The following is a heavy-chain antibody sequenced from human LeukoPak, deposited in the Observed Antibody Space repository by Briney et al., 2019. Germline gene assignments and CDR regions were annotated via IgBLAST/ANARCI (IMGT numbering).Heavy chain of an antibody. Sequence: EASVKVSCKASGGTFSSYAISWVRQAPGQGLEWMGGIIPIFGTANYAQKFRGRVTITADESTSTAYMELSSLRSEDTAVYYCASPCSSTSCQPNYYYYYYMDVWGKGTTVTVSS. CDR3: ASPCSSTSCQPNYYYYYYMDV. J-gene: IGHJ6*03. V-gene: IGHV1-69*13. D-gene: IGHD2-2*01. CDR1: GGTFSSYA. CDR2: IIPIFGTA.